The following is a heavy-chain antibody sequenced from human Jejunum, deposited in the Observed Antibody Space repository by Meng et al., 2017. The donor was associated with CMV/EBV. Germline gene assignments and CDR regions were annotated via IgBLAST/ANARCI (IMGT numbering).Heavy chain of an antibody. V-gene: IGHV3-48*03. Sequence: FSTYAMNWVRQAPGEGLESISYISSSGGAINYADSVKGRFTISRDNAKNSLYLQMNSLRAEDTAVYYCARGDYDFWGGYWGQGTTVTVSS. J-gene: IGHJ6*02. CDR3: ARGDYDFWGGY. CDR2: ISSSGGAI. D-gene: IGHD3-3*01. CDR1: FSTYA.